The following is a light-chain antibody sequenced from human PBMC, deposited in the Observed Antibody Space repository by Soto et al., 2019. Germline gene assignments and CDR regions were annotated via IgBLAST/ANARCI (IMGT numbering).Light chain of an antibody. J-gene: IGLJ1*01. V-gene: IGLV2-11*01. CDR2: NVI. CDR1: SSGVGGYNF. CDR3: CSYAGSYTYV. Sequence: QSALTQPRSVSGSPGQSVTISCTGTSSGVGGYNFVSWYQHHPGKAPKLMIYNVIQRPSGVPDRFSASKSGSTASLTISGLQAEDEADYYCCSYAGSYTYVFGTGTKVTVL.